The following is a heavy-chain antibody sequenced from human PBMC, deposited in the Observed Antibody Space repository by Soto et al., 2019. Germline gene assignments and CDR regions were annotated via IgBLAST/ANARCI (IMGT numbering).Heavy chain of an antibody. CDR1: GGTFGKAA. CDR2: IIPIFPTP. V-gene: IGHV1-69*05. CDR3: XRDKDRXXLGGNYYYAMDV. Sequence: QVQLVQSGAEVKKPGSSVTVSCKASGGTFGKAAISWVRQAPGQGLEWMGGIIPIFPTPDYAQKFQGRVTXTXXXXXXXXXXXXXXXXXXXXXXXXXXRDKDRXXLGGNYYYAMDVWGQGTTVTVSS. D-gene: IGHD3-3*02. J-gene: IGHJ6*02.